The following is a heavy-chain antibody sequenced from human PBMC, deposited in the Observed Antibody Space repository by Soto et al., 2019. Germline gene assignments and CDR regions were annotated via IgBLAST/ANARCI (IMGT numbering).Heavy chain of an antibody. V-gene: IGHV4-59*01. Sequence: SETLSLTCTVSGGSISSYYWSWIRQPPGKGLEWIGYIYYSGSTNYNPSLKSRVTISVDTSKNQFSLKLSSVTAADTAVYYCARQNYYDSSGYYFGYWGQGTLVTVSS. CDR2: IYYSGST. CDR1: GGSISSYY. J-gene: IGHJ4*02. D-gene: IGHD3-22*01. CDR3: ARQNYYDSSGYYFGY.